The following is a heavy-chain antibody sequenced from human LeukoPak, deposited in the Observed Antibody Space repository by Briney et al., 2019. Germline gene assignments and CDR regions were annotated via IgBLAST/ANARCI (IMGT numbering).Heavy chain of an antibody. CDR3: ARGGVGVYCSSTSCYAFDY. V-gene: IGHV3-74*01. CDR1: GFTFSSYW. Sequence: GGSLRLSCAASGFTFSSYWMHWVRQAPGKGLVWVSRINSDGSSTSYADSVKGRFTIPRDNAKNTLYLQMNSLRAEDTAVYYCARGGVGVYCSSTSCYAFDYWGQGTLVTVSS. CDR2: INSDGSST. J-gene: IGHJ4*02. D-gene: IGHD2-2*01.